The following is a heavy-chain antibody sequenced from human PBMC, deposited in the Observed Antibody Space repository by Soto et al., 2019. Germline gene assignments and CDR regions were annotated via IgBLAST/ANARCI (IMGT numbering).Heavy chain of an antibody. CDR3: ARPRRATVAFFDY. J-gene: IGHJ4*02. CDR2: IYYSGST. Sequence: QLQLQESGPGLVKPSETLSLTCTVSGGSISSSSYYWGWIRQPPGKGLEWIGSIYYSGSTYYNPSLKSRVTISVDTSKNQFSLKLSSVTAADTAVYYCARPRRATVAFFDYWGQGTLVTVSS. D-gene: IGHD4-17*01. CDR1: GGSISSSSYY. V-gene: IGHV4-39*01.